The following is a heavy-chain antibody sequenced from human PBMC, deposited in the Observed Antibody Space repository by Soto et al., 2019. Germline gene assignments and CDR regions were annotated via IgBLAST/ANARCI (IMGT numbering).Heavy chain of an antibody. CDR3: ARDPSHCGSTSCYEIDAFVI. CDR1: GGSISSYY. CDR2: IYYSGST. V-gene: IGHV4-59*01. Sequence: SETLSLTCTVSGGSISSYYWSWIRQPPGKGLEWIGYIYYSGSTNYNPSLKSRVTISVDTSKNQFSLKLSSVTAADTAVYYCARDPSHCGSTSCYEIDAFVIWGQGTMVTVSS. D-gene: IGHD2-2*01. J-gene: IGHJ3*02.